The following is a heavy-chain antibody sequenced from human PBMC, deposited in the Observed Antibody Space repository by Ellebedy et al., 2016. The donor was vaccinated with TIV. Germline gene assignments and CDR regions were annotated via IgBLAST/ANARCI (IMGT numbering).Heavy chain of an antibody. D-gene: IGHD2-15*01. V-gene: IGHV3-49*04. CDR2: IRSNAYGGTT. Sequence: GESLKISCTASGFTFGDYAMSWVRQAPGKGLEWVGFIRSNAYGGTTEYAASVKGRFTISIDDSKSSAYLQMNSLKTEETAVDYCTSGKVDDYWGQGTLVTVSS. J-gene: IGHJ4*02. CDR1: GFTFGDYA. CDR3: TSGKVDDY.